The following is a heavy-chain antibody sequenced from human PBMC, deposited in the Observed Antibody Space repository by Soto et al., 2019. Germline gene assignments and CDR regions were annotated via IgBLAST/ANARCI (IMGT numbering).Heavy chain of an antibody. D-gene: IGHD1-7*01. J-gene: IGHJ5*02. Sequence: QITLKESGPTLVKPTQTLTLTCTFSGFSLSTSGVGVGWIRQPPGKALEWLALIYWDDDKRYSPSLKSRLTITKDTSKNQVVLTMMNMDPVDTATYYCAHQSRITGTTYNWFHPWGQGTLVTVSS. CDR3: AHQSRITGTTYNWFHP. CDR2: IYWDDDK. CDR1: GFSLSTSGVG. V-gene: IGHV2-5*02.